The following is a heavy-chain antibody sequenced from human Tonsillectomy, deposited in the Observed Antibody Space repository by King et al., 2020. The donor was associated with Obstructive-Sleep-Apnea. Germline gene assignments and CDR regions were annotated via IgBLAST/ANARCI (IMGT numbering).Heavy chain of an antibody. Sequence: VQLVESGGGLVQPGGSLRLACEASGFDFYSYSMNWVRQAPGEGLELVSYISETSRTIYYAASVRGRFTISRDNAKSSLYLQMNSLRAVDTAMYFCVRDRYWAFDWWGQGTLGTVSS. CDR3: VRDRYWAFDW. D-gene: IGHD2-8*02. CDR2: ISETSRTI. J-gene: IGHJ4*02. CDR1: GFDFYSYS. V-gene: IGHV3-48*04.